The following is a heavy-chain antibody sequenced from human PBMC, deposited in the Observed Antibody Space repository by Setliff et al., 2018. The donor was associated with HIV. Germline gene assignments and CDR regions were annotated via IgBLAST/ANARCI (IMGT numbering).Heavy chain of an antibody. D-gene: IGHD6-13*01. CDR3: ARHWYSSGWYHVFDI. J-gene: IGHJ3*02. V-gene: IGHV4-59*08. CDR2: IYYSGTT. CDR1: GGSISSYY. Sequence: SETLSLTCTVSGGSISSYYWSWIRQPPGKGLEWIGYIYYSGTTNYNPSLKSRVTISVDTSKNQFSLKLSSVTAADTAVYYCARHWYSSGWYHVFDIWGQGTMVTVSS.